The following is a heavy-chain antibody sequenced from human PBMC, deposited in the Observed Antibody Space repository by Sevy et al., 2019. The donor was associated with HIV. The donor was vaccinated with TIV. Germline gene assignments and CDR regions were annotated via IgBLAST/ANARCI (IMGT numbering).Heavy chain of an antibody. J-gene: IGHJ6*03. Sequence: SVKVSCKASGGTFSSYAISWVRQAPGQGLEWMGGIIPILGIANYAQKFQGRVTITADKSTSTAYMELSSLRSEDTAVYYCAMGLIAARPDYYYYMDVWGKGTTVTVSS. V-gene: IGHV1-69*10. CDR1: GGTFSSYA. D-gene: IGHD6-6*01. CDR3: AMGLIAARPDYYYYMDV. CDR2: IIPILGIA.